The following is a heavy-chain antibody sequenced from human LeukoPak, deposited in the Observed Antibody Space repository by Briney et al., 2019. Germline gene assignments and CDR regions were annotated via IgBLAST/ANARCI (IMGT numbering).Heavy chain of an antibody. J-gene: IGHJ4*02. V-gene: IGHV4-39*02. Sequence: SETLSLTCTVSGGSISSSSYYWGWIRQPPGKGLEWIGSIYYSGSTYYNPSLKSRVTISVDTSKNQFSLKLSSVTAADTAVYYCATEAGLQSRTLDYWGQGTLVTVSS. CDR3: ATEAGLQSRTLDY. D-gene: IGHD4-11*01. CDR1: GGSISSSSYY. CDR2: IYYSGST.